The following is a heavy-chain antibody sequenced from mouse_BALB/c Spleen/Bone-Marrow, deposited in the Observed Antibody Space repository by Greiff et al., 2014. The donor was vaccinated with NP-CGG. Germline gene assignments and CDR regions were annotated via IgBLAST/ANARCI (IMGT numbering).Heavy chain of an antibody. D-gene: IGHD2-4*01. Sequence: QVQLQQSGAELARPGASVKMSCGASGYTITTYTVHWVKQRPGQGLEWIGYINPSSDYTNYNQKFKDKATLTADKSSSTAYMQLSSLASEDSAGYFCARRGVYDYPWVGYRGQGNLVTGSA. CDR2: INPSSDYT. J-gene: IGHJ3*01. V-gene: IGHV1-4*01. CDR3: ARRGVYDYPWVGY. CDR1: GYTITTYT.